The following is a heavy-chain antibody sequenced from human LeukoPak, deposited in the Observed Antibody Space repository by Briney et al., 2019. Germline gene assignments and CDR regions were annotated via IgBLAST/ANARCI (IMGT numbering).Heavy chain of an antibody. D-gene: IGHD1-26*01. J-gene: IGHJ4*02. CDR2: ISSSSSYI. CDR3: ARGPQRSGSYDDY. Sequence: GGSLRLSCAASGFTFRSYSMNWVRQAPGKGLEWVSSISSSSSYIYYADSVKGRFTISRDNAKNSLYLQMNSLRAEDTAVYYCARGPQRSGSYDDYWGQGTLVTVSS. CDR1: GFTFRSYS. V-gene: IGHV3-21*01.